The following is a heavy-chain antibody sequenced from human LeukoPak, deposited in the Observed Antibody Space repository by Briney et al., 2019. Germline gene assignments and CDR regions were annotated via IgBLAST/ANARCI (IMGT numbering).Heavy chain of an antibody. V-gene: IGHV4-39*07. Sequence: PGGSLRLSCAASGFTFSSYSMNWVRQPPGKGLEWIGSIYYSGSTYYNPSLKSRVTISVDTSKNQFSLKLSSVTAADTAVYYCARDWAYYYGSGSYPFDYWGQGTLVTVSS. J-gene: IGHJ4*02. CDR3: ARDWAYYYGSGSYPFDY. CDR1: GFTFSSYS. CDR2: IYYSGST. D-gene: IGHD3-10*01.